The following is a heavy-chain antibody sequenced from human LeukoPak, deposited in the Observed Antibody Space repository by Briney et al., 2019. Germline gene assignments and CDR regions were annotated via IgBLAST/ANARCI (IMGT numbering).Heavy chain of an antibody. CDR2: INHSGST. CDR1: GGSFSGYY. J-gene: IGHJ3*02. V-gene: IGHV4-34*01. CDR3: ARGLFDI. Sequence: SETLSLTCAVYGGSFSGYYWSWIRQPPGKGLEWIGEINHSGSTNYNPSLKGRVTISVDTSKNQFSLKLSSVTAADTAVYYCARGLFDIWGQGTMVTVSS.